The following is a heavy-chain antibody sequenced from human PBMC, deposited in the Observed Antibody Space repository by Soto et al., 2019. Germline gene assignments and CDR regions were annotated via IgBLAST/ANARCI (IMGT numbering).Heavy chain of an antibody. Sequence: PGGSLRLSCAASGFTFSHYYMSWFRQAPGKGLEWVSYISGSGSTIHDADSVKGRFTISRDNAKNSLYLQMDSLRAEDTAVYYCARVGSIAAAGTPDYWGQGTLVTVSS. CDR3: ARVGSIAAAGTPDY. V-gene: IGHV3-11*01. D-gene: IGHD6-13*01. CDR1: GFTFSHYY. CDR2: ISGSGSTI. J-gene: IGHJ4*02.